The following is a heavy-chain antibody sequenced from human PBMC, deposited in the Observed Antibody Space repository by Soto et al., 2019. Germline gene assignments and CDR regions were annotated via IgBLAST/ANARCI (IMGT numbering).Heavy chain of an antibody. J-gene: IGHJ4*02. CDR3: ARQKRDSSGWYLFDY. CDR2: ISYSGST. D-gene: IGHD6-19*01. Sequence: SETLSLTCTVSGGSIGISSYYWGWIRQPPGKGLEWIGSISYSGSTYYSPSLKSRVTISVDTSKNQFSLKLSSVTAADTAVYYCARQKRDSSGWYLFDYWGQGILVTVSS. V-gene: IGHV4-39*01. CDR1: GGSIGISSYY.